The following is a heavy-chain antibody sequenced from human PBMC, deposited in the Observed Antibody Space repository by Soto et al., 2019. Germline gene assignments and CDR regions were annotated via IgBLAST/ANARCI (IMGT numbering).Heavy chain of an antibody. CDR1: GGTFSSYA. CDR2: ITPIFGTA. CDR3: ARAQRAAIYYYYGMDV. Sequence: ASVKVSCKASGGTFSSYAISWVRQAPGQGLEWMGGITPIFGTANYAQKFQGRVTITADESTSTAYMELSSLRSEDTAVYYCARAQRAAIYYYYGMDVWGQGTTVTVSS. J-gene: IGHJ6*02. V-gene: IGHV1-69*13. D-gene: IGHD2-2*01.